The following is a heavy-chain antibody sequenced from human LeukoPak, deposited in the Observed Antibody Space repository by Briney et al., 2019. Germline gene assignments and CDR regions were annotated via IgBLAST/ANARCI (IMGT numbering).Heavy chain of an antibody. J-gene: IGHJ4*02. CDR2: ITGSGLT. CDR3: AKAPTTVLFPIDY. V-gene: IGHV3-23*01. D-gene: IGHD4-17*01. Sequence: GGSLRLSCAASGFTFNTYAMSWLRQVPGMGPEWVSAITGSGLTYYADSVKGRFTISRDNSKNTLYLQMNSLRAEDTAVYYCAKAPTTVLFPIDYWGQGTLVTVSS. CDR1: GFTFNTYA.